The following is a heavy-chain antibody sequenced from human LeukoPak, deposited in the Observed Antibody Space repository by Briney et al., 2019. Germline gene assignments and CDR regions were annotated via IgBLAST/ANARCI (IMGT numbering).Heavy chain of an antibody. CDR1: GYTFTGYY. D-gene: IGHD3-22*01. CDR3: ARERGQRSNRSGYYYRAFDI. J-gene: IGHJ3*02. Sequence: ASVKVSCKASGYTFTGYYMHWVRRAPGQGLEWMGWINPNSGGTNYAQKFQGRVTMTRDTSISTAYMELSRLRSDDTAVYYCARERGQRSNRSGYYYRAFDIWGQGTMVTVSS. V-gene: IGHV1-2*02. CDR2: INPNSGGT.